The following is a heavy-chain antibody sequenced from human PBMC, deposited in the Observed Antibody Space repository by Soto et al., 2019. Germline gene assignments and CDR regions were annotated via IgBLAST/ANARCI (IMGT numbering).Heavy chain of an antibody. D-gene: IGHD3-16*02. J-gene: IGHJ3*01. CDR2: ISDSGDRT. CDR1: GFTLCMSA. Sequence: AGSLELSSASCGFTLCMSAVTWARQAPGKGLEWVSYISDSGDRTYYADSVRGRFTISRDRSKNTVSLQMDSLRAEDTVVYYCAKDRGIIVKAGDAFDVWGQGTKVTVSS. CDR3: AKDRGIIVKAGDAFDV. V-gene: IGHV3-23*01.